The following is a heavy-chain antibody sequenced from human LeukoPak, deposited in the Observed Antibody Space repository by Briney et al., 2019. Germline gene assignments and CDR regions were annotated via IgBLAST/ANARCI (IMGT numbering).Heavy chain of an antibody. V-gene: IGHV3-30*03. D-gene: IGHD4-17*01. J-gene: IGHJ3*02. CDR1: GFTFSSYG. CDR3: ATTTVTTTGAFDI. Sequence: GGSLRLSCAASGFTFSSYGMHWVRQAPGKGLEWVAVISYDGSNKYYADSVKGRFTISRHNSKNALYLQMNSLRAEDTAVYYCATTTVTTTGAFDIWGQGTMVTVSS. CDR2: ISYDGSNK.